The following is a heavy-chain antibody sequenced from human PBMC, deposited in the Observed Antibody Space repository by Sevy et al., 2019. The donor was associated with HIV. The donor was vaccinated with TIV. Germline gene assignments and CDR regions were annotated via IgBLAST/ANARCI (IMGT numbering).Heavy chain of an antibody. J-gene: IGHJ6*02. Sequence: SETLSLTCTVSGGSISPYYWSWIRQPPGKGLEWVGYFYYTGSTNYNPSLEGRATISVDASKNQFFLKLTSVTAADTAVYYCARQGGVVDYGMDVWGQGTTVTVPS. CDR3: ARQGGVVDYGMDV. D-gene: IGHD3-3*01. V-gene: IGHV4-59*08. CDR2: FYYTGST. CDR1: GGSISPYY.